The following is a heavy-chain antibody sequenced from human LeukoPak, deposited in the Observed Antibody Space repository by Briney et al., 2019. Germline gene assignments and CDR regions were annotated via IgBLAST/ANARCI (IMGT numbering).Heavy chain of an antibody. CDR1: GFNVSGNY. V-gene: IGHV3-66*02. CDR2: IYVGGTT. J-gene: IGHJ6*03. CDR3: ARRVGSYLYYYYMDV. Sequence: TGGSLRLSCAASGFNVSGNYMSWVRQAPGRGLEWVSLIYVGGTTNYADSVKGRFTISRDNSKNTLSLQMNSLRAEDTAVYYCARRVGSYLYYYYMDVWGKGTTVTVS. D-gene: IGHD1-26*01.